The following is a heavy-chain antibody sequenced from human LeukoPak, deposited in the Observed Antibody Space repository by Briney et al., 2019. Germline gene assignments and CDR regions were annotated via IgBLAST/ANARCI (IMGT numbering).Heavy chain of an antibody. CDR2: IRYDGTNK. Sequence: GGSLRLPCAASGFTFSSHGMHWVRQAPGKGLEWVAFIRYDGTNKYYADSVKGRFTISRDNSKNTLYLQMNSLRDEDTAMYYCAKVSPISPSGYLDYWGQGTPVTVSS. D-gene: IGHD3-3*01. CDR3: AKVSPISPSGYLDY. J-gene: IGHJ4*02. CDR1: GFTFSSHG. V-gene: IGHV3-30*02.